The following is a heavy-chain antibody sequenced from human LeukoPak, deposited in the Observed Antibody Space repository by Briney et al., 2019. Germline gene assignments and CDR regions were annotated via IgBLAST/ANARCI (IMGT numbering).Heavy chain of an antibody. CDR1: GFTFSSYA. Sequence: LAGRSLRLSCAASGFTFSSYAMHLFRQAPGKGLEWVAVISYDGSNKYYADSVKGRFTISRDNSKNTLYLQMNSLRAEDTAVYYCAREYITMIVVVITFGYYGMDVWGQGTTVTVSS. V-gene: IGHV3-30-3*01. D-gene: IGHD3-22*01. J-gene: IGHJ6*02. CDR2: ISYDGSNK. CDR3: AREYITMIVVVITFGYYGMDV.